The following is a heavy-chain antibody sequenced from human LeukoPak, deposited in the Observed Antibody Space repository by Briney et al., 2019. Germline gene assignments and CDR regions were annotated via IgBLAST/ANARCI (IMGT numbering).Heavy chain of an antibody. CDR1: GFTFSSYA. Sequence: GGSLRLSCAASGFTFSSYAMSWVRQAPGKGLEWVSAISGSGDSTYYADSVKGRFTISRDNSKNTLYLQMNSLRAEDTAVYYCAKKPYDFWSGYCDYWGQGTLVTVSS. D-gene: IGHD3-3*01. J-gene: IGHJ4*02. V-gene: IGHV3-23*01. CDR2: ISGSGDST. CDR3: AKKPYDFWSGYCDY.